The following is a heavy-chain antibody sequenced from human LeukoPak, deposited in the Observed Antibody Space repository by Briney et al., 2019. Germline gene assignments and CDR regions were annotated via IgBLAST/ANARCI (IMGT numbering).Heavy chain of an antibody. CDR2: ISSGSTTI. D-gene: IGHD6-19*01. CDR3: ARDLEQWVVRVYYFDY. V-gene: IGHV3-48*01. J-gene: IGHJ4*02. CDR1: GFTLSSYS. Sequence: QPGGSLRLSCATSGFTLSSYSMNWVRQAPGKGLEWVSYISSGSTTIYYADSVKGRFTVSRDNAKNSLYLQMNSLRAEDTAVYYCARDLEQWVVRVYYFDYWGQGTLVTVSS.